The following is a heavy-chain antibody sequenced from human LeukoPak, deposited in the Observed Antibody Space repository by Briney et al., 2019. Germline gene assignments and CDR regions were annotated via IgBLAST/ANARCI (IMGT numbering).Heavy chain of an antibody. J-gene: IGHJ4*02. V-gene: IGHV4-4*09. CDR3: ASTRRAAVAGRFDS. CDR2: IYHSGNT. D-gene: IGHD6-19*01. Sequence: PSETLSLTCNVSGASMSSNYWSWIRQPPGKGLEWIGYIYHSGNTNYSPSLESRVTMSVDESKNQFSLRVHFVRDADTAVYYCASTRRAAVAGRFDSWGQGTLVTVSS. CDR1: GASMSSNY.